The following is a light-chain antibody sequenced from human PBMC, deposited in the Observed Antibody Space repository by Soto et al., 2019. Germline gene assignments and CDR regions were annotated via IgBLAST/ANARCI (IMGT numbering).Light chain of an antibody. CDR2: GAS. J-gene: IGKJ1*01. V-gene: IGKV1-39*01. Sequence: DIQMTQSPSSLSASVGDRVTITCRASQSISTSLNWYQQKAGKAPKLLIYGASTLQSWVPLRFSGSGSGTDFTLTISSLQREDFATYYCQESYSFLWGTCGQGTKVDIK. CDR3: QESYSFLWGT. CDR1: QSISTS.